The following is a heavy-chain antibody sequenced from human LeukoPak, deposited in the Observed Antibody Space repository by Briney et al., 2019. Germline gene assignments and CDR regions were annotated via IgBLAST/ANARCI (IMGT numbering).Heavy chain of an antibody. D-gene: IGHD1-1*01. CDR2: IKQDGSEK. V-gene: IGHV3-7*01. CDR1: GSTFSSDW. CDR3: ARVGTDYYYYYMDV. Sequence: GGSLRLACAPSGSTFSSDWMSWVRQAPGKGLEWVANIKQDGSEKYYVDSVKGRFTISRDNAKNSLYLQMNSLRAEDTAVYYCARVGTDYYYYYMDVWGKGTTVTVSS. J-gene: IGHJ6*03.